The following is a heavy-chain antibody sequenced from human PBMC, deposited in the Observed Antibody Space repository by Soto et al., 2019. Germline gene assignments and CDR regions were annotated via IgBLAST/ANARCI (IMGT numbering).Heavy chain of an antibody. CDR3: AREASTRYNWFDP. V-gene: IGHV4-31*03. J-gene: IGHJ5*02. CDR2: IYYSGST. CDR1: GGSISSGGYY. D-gene: IGHD2-2*01. Sequence: SETLSLTCTVSGGSISSGGYYWSWIRQHPGKGLEWIGYIYYSGSTYYNPSLKSRVTISVDTSKNQFSLKLSSVTAVDTAVYYCAREASTRYNWFDPWGQGTLVTVSS.